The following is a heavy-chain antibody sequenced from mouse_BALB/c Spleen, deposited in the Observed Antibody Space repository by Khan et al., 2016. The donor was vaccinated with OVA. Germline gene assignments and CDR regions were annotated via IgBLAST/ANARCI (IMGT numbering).Heavy chain of an antibody. D-gene: IGHD2-10*01. CDR1: GFSLTNYG. V-gene: IGHV2-6-1*01. J-gene: IGHJ4*01. CDR3: ARQPYYHYYLMDY. CDR2: IWSDGST. Sequence: QVQLKESGPGLVAPSQSLAITCTISGFSLTNYGIHWVRQPPGKGLEWLVVIWSDGSTTYNSALKSRLSISKDNSKSQVFLKMSSLQTEDTAMYYCARQPYYHYYLMDYWGQGTSVTVSS.